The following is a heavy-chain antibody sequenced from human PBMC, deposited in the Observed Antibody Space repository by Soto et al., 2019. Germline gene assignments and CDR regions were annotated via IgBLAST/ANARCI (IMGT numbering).Heavy chain of an antibody. V-gene: IGHV5-10-1*01. Sequence: PGESLKISCKGSGYSFTSYWISWVRQMPGKGLEWMGRIDPSDSYTNYSPSFQGHVTISADKSISTAYLQWSSLKASDTAMYYCARTSMQSRLYSYGHGGMDVWGQGTTVTVSS. CDR3: ARTSMQSRLYSYGHGGMDV. J-gene: IGHJ6*02. CDR1: GYSFTSYW. D-gene: IGHD5-18*01. CDR2: IDPSDSYT.